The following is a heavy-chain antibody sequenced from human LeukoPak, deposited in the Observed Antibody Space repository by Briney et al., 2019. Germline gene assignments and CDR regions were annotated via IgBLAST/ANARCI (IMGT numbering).Heavy chain of an antibody. CDR1: GFTFSRNV. D-gene: IGHD3-10*01. CDR3: ARGGIPTGPYYYFYYMDV. Sequence: GGSLRLSCAASGFTFSRNVMHWVRQAPGKGLEWVATISYDGNNKFYADSVKGRFTISRDNSRNTLYLQMNSLRGEDAAVYSCARGGIPTGPYYYFYYMDVWGKGTAATVSS. J-gene: IGHJ6*03. CDR2: ISYDGNNK. V-gene: IGHV3-30*07.